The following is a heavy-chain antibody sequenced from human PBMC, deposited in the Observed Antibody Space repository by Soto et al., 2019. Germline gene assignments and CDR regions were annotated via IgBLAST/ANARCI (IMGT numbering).Heavy chain of an antibody. Sequence: QVQLQESGPGLVKPSGTLSLTCAVSGVSISSSQWWSWVRQPPGKGLEWIGEIYPNERTNYNPSLTSRRPMSLDRSKNQVSLKLSSVTAADTATYYCGRTKDYFYGVDVWGQGTTVTVSS. CDR2: IYPNERT. CDR3: GRTKDYFYGVDV. V-gene: IGHV4-4*02. J-gene: IGHJ6*02. CDR1: GVSISSSQW.